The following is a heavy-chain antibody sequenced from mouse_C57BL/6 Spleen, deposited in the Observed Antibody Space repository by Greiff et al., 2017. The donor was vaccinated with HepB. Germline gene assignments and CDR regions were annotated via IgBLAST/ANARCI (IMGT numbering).Heavy chain of an antibody. CDR2: ISSGSSTI. V-gene: IGHV5-17*01. D-gene: IGHD1-1*01. CDR3: AGGLYYYGSSYFDY. J-gene: IGHJ2*01. CDR1: GFTFSDYG. Sequence: EVQLVESGGGLVKPGGSLKLSCAASGFTFSDYGMHWVRQAPEKGLEWVAYISSGSSTIYYADTVKGRFTISRDNAKNTPFLQMTSLRSEDTAMYYCAGGLYYYGSSYFDYWGQGTTLTVSS.